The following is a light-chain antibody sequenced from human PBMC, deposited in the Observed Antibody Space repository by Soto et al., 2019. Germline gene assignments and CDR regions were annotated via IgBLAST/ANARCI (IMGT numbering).Light chain of an antibody. CDR1: KSVSSSY. J-gene: IGKJ2*01. CDR3: QQYGSSPPYT. CDR2: GAS. Sequence: EIVLTQSPGTLSLSPGERATLSCRASKSVSSSYLAWYQQKPGQAPSLLIYGASSRATGIPDRFSGSWSGKDFSLTISRPEPEDFAVYYCQQYGSSPPYTFGQGTKLEIK. V-gene: IGKV3-20*01.